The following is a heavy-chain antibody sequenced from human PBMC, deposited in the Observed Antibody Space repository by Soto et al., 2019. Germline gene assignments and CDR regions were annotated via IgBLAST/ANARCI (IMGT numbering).Heavy chain of an antibody. CDR1: GGSISGTNW. J-gene: IGHJ4*02. CDR2: IYHSGYTRT. CDR3: ASHATLWGTWGFDS. Sequence: QVQLQESGPGLVKPSGTLSLNCAVSGGSISGTNWWSWVRQPPGEGLEWIGEIYHSGYTRTNYTTALKSRVAMSLDESDNPLSLVLTSLTDAVTAVYSCASHATLWGTWGFDSLGQGFLVSASS. D-gene: IGHD2-21*01. V-gene: IGHV4-4*02.